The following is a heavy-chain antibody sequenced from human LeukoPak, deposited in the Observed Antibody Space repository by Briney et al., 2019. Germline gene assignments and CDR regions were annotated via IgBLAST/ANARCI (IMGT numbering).Heavy chain of an antibody. J-gene: IGHJ4*02. Sequence: PGGSLRLSCAASGFTFSSYSMNWVRQAPGKGLEWVSSISSSSSYIYYADSVKGRFTISRDNTKNTVFLQMNSLRDEDTAAYYCARSPGIVAAVNQWGQGTLVTVSS. CDR1: GFTFSSYS. D-gene: IGHD6-13*01. CDR2: ISSSSSYI. CDR3: ARSPGIVAAVNQ. V-gene: IGHV3-21*01.